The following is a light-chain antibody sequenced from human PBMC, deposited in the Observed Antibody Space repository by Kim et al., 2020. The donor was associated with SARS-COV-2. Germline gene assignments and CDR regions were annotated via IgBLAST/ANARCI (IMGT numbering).Light chain of an antibody. CDR2: GAS. J-gene: IGKJ4*01. CDR1: QRVSSSY. V-gene: IGKV3-20*01. CDR3: QQYGSSPIT. Sequence: EIVLTQSPGTLSLSPGERATFSCRASQRVSSSYLAWYQQKPGQAPRLLSYGASSRAPGIPDRFSGSGSGTDFTLTISRLEPEDFAVYYCQQYGSSPITFGGGTKVDIK.